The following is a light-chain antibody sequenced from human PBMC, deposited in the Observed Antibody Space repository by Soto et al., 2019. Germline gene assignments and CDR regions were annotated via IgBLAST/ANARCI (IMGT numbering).Light chain of an antibody. J-gene: IGKJ1*01. CDR1: QSISGTY. CDR2: GAS. V-gene: IGKV3-20*01. CDR3: QNYGISPPWT. Sequence: EIVLTQSPGTLSLSPGERATLSCRASQSISGTYLAWYQQKPGRAPRILIYGASNRATGIPDRFSGSGSGTDFTLTISRLEPEDFAVYYCQNYGISPPWTFGQGTKVEIQ.